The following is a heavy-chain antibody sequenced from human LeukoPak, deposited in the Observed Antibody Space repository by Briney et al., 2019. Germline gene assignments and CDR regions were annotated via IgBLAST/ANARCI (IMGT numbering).Heavy chain of an antibody. CDR2: IDYSGTT. CDR3: AFERLGRVDY. D-gene: IGHD1-1*01. V-gene: IGHV4-61*01. J-gene: IGHJ4*02. CDR1: GGSISSGSNY. Sequence: NPSQTLSLTYSVSGGSISSGSNYWSWIRQPPGKGLEWIGYIDYSGTTNYNPSPKSLVTISGDTSKNQFSLKLSSVTAADTAVYYCAFERLGRVDYWGQGTLVTVSS.